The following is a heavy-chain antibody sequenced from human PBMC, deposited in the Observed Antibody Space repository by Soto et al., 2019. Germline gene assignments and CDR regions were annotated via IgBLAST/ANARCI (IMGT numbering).Heavy chain of an antibody. CDR2: ISGSGGST. CDR1: GFTFSSYA. CDR3: AKGYCSGGSCYPDFQH. V-gene: IGHV3-23*01. Sequence: GGSLRLSCAASGFTFSSYAMSWVRQAPGKGLEWVSAISGSGGSTYYADSVKGRFTISRDNSKNTLYLQMNSLRAEDTAVYYCAKGYCSGGSCYPDFQHWGQGTLVTVSS. J-gene: IGHJ1*01. D-gene: IGHD2-15*01.